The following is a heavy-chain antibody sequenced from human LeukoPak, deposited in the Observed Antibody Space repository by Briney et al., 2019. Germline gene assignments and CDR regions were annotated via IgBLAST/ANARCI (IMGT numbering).Heavy chain of an antibody. V-gene: IGHV3-9*01. D-gene: IGHD6-13*01. J-gene: IGHJ6*03. CDR1: GFTFDDYA. Sequence: GGSLRLSCAASGFTFDDYAMHWVRQAPGRGLEWVSGISWNSVTIAYADSVKGRFTISRDNAKNSLYLQMNSLRAEDTALYYCAKAAAGYYYYMDVWGKGTTVTVSS. CDR2: ISWNSVTI. CDR3: AKAAAGYYYYMDV.